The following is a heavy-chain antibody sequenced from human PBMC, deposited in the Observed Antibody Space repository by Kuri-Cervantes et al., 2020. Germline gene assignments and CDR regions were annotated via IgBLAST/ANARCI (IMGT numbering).Heavy chain of an antibody. CDR2: INPSGGST. D-gene: IGHD3-22*01. V-gene: IGHV1-46*01. Sequence: ASVKVSCKASGYTFTSYYMHWVRQAPGQGLEWMGIINPSGGSTSYTQKFQGRVTMTRDTSTSTVYMELSSLRSEDTAVYYCARVNYYDSSRNAFDIWGQGTMVTVSS. CDR1: GYTFTSYY. CDR3: ARVNYYDSSRNAFDI. J-gene: IGHJ3*02.